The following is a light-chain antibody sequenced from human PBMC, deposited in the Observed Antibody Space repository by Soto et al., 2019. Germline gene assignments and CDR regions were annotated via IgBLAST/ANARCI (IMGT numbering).Light chain of an antibody. V-gene: IGLV1-47*02. CDR3: AAWDDSLRGPV. J-gene: IGLJ2*01. CDR1: RSNIGTNY. CDR2: SNN. Sequence: QSVLTQPPSASGTPGQRVTSSCSGSRSNIGTNYVYWYQQLPGTAPKLLISSNNQRPSGVPDRFSGSKSGTSASLAISGLRSEDEADYYCAAWDDSLRGPVFGGGTKVTVL.